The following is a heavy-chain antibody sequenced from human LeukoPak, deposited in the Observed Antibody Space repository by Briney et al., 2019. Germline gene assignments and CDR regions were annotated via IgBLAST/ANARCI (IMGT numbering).Heavy chain of an antibody. J-gene: IGHJ4*02. CDR3: AKVAPFGVVEYYFDY. CDR1: GGSISSGSYY. Sequence: SQTLSLTCTVSGGSISSGSYYWSWIRQPAGKGLEGIGRIYTSGSTNYNPSLKSRVTISVDTSKNQFSLKLSSVTAADTAVYYCAKVAPFGVVEYYFDYWGQGTLVPVSS. V-gene: IGHV4-61*02. CDR2: IYTSGST. D-gene: IGHD3-3*01.